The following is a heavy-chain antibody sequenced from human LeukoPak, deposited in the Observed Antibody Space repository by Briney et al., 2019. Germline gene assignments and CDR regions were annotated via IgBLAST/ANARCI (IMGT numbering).Heavy chain of an antibody. CDR2: ISYDGSNK. V-gene: IGHV3-30*14. CDR1: GFTFSSYA. J-gene: IGHJ4*02. CDR3: ASLMMTTVAFDY. Sequence: GGSLRLSCAASGFTFSSYAMHWVRQAPGKGLEWVAVISYDGSNKYYADSVKGRFTISRDNSKNTLYLQMNSLRAEDTAVYYCASLMMTTVAFDYWGQGTLVTVSS. D-gene: IGHD4-23*01.